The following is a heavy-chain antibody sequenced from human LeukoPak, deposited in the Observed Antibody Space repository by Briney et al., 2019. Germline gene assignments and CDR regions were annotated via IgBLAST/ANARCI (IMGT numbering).Heavy chain of an antibody. J-gene: IGHJ6*03. CDR1: GGSFSGYY. CDR2: INHSGSN. Sequence: PSETLSLTCAVYGGSFSGYYWSWIRQPPGKGLEWIGEINHSGSNNYNPSLKSRVTILVDTAKAQFSLKLSSVTAADTAVYYCARPNTLDTAYYYMDVWGKGTTVTVSS. V-gene: IGHV4-34*01. CDR3: ARPNTLDTAYYYMDV. D-gene: IGHD5-18*01.